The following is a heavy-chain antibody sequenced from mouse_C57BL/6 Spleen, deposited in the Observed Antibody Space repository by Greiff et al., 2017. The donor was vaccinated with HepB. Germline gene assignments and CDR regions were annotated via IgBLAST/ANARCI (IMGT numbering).Heavy chain of an antibody. CDR3: ARGGYDYGFAY. CDR1: GYTFTSYW. CDR2: IYPGSGST. D-gene: IGHD2-4*01. Sequence: QVQLKQPGAELVKPGASVKMSCKASGYTFTSYWITWVKQRPGQGLEWIGDIYPGSGSTNYNEKFKSKATLTVDTSSSTAYMQRSSLTSEDSAVYYCARGGYDYGFAYWGQGTLVTVSA. V-gene: IGHV1-55*01. J-gene: IGHJ3*01.